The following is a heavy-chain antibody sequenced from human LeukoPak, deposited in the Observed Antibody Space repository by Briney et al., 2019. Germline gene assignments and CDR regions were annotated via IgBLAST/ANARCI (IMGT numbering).Heavy chain of an antibody. Sequence: ASVKVSCKASGYTFTGYYMHWVRQAPGQGLEWMGWINPNSGGTNYAQKFQGRVTMTRDTSISTAYMELSRLRSDDTAVYYCASSVISEYCSSTSCYGRDYYYYGMDVWGQGTTVTVPS. CDR3: ASSVISEYCSSTSCYGRDYYYYGMDV. J-gene: IGHJ6*02. CDR1: GYTFTGYY. CDR2: INPNSGGT. V-gene: IGHV1-2*02. D-gene: IGHD2-2*01.